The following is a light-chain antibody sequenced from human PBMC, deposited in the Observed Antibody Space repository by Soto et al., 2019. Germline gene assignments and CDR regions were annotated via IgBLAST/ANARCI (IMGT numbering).Light chain of an antibody. CDR1: QSVSSSY. J-gene: IGKJ2*01. CDR3: HQYGRSPPYT. V-gene: IGKV3-20*01. Sequence: EIVLTQSPGTLSLSPGERATLSCRAGQSVSSSYLAWYQQKPGQAPRLLIYGASSRAAGIPDRFSGSGSGTDFTFTISRLEPEDFAVYYCHQYGRSPPYTFGQGTKLEIK. CDR2: GAS.